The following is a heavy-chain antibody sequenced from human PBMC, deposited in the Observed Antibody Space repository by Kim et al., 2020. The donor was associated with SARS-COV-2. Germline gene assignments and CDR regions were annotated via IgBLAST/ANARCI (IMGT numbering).Heavy chain of an antibody. V-gene: IGHV3-30*18. Sequence: GGSLRLSCAASGFTFSSYGMHCVRQAPGKGLEWVAVISYDGSNKYYADSVKGRFTISRDNSKNTLYLQMNSLRAEDTAVYYCAKEEGSGYSSGWTYYYYGMGVWGQGTTVTVSS. CDR2: ISYDGSNK. CDR1: GFTFSSYG. CDR3: AKEEGSGYSSGWTYYYYGMGV. J-gene: IGHJ6*02. D-gene: IGHD6-19*01.